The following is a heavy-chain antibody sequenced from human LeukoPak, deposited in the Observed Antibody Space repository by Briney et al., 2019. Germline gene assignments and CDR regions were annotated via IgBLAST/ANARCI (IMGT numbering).Heavy chain of an antibody. D-gene: IGHD6-19*01. J-gene: IGHJ6*03. V-gene: IGHV4-34*01. CDR3: ARRPGIAVAGGFYYYYYYMDV. Sequence: PGGSLRLSCAASGFTFSSSGMIWVRQAPGKGLEWIGEINHSGSTNYNPSLKSRVTISVDTSKNQFSLKLSSVNAADTAVYYCARRPGIAVAGGFYYYYYYMDVWGKGTTVTISS. CDR2: INHSGST. CDR1: GFTFSSSG.